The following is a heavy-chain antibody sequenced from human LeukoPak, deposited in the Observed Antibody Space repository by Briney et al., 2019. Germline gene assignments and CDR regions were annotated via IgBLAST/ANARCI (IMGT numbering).Heavy chain of an antibody. CDR3: ARHFPGVVVVAALGY. CDR2: IYYSGST. V-gene: IGHV4-39*01. CDR1: GGSISSSSYY. J-gene: IGHJ4*02. D-gene: IGHD2-15*01. Sequence: SETLSLTCTVSGGSISSSSYYWGWNRQPPGKGLEWIGSIYYSGSTYYNPSLKSRVTISVDTSKNQFSLKLSSVTAADTAVYYCARHFPGVVVVAALGYWGQGTLVTVSS.